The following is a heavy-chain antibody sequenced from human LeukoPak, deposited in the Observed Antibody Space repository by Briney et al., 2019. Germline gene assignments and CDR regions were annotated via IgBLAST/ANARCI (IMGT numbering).Heavy chain of an antibody. D-gene: IGHD3-3*01. CDR2: IYYSGST. V-gene: IGHV4-39*01. Sequence: SETLSLTCTVSGGSISSSSYYWGWIRQPPGKGLEWIGSIYYSGSTYYNPSLKSRVTISVDTSKNQFSLKLSFVTAADTAVYYCARLRKKKNYDFWSGYQDNFDYWGQGTLVTVSS. CDR1: GGSISSSSYY. J-gene: IGHJ4*02. CDR3: ARLRKKKNYDFWSGYQDNFDY.